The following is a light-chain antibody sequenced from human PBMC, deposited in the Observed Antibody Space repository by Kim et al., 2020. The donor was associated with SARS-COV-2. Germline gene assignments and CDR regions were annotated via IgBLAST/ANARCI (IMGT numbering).Light chain of an antibody. Sequence: EIVLTQSPGTLSLSPGERATLSCRASASVRRNYLAWYQQKPGQAPRLLIHDASIRATDIPDRFSGSGSGTDFTLTISRLEPEDFTVYYCQQYDSAPNTFGQGNKLEI. V-gene: IGKV3-20*01. CDR3: QQYDSAPNT. CDR2: DAS. CDR1: ASVRRNY. J-gene: IGKJ2*01.